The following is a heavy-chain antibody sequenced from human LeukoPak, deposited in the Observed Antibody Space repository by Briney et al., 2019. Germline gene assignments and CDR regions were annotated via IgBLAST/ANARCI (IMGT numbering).Heavy chain of an antibody. J-gene: IGHJ4*02. CDR3: AKDGSPYSGYGDY. V-gene: IGHV3-30*18. D-gene: IGHD5-12*01. Sequence: GGSLRLSCAASGFAFSSYGMHWVRQAPGEGLEWVAVISFDGSYKYYADSVKGRLTISRDNSKNTLFLQMNSLRAEDTAVYFCAKDGSPYSGYGDYWGQGTLVTVSS. CDR1: GFAFSSYG. CDR2: ISFDGSYK.